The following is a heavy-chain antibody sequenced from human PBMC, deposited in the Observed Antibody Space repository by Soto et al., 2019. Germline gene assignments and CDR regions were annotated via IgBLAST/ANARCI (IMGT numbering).Heavy chain of an antibody. CDR2: LDPEDGET. Sequence: ASVKVSCKVSGYTLTELSMHWVRQAPGKGLEWMGGLDPEDGETIYAQKFQGRVTMTEDTSTDTAYMELSSLRSEDTAVYYCATRLYYGSGSYFDYWGQGTLVTVSS. CDR3: ATRLYYGSGSYFDY. V-gene: IGHV1-24*01. CDR1: GYTLTELS. J-gene: IGHJ4*02. D-gene: IGHD3-10*01.